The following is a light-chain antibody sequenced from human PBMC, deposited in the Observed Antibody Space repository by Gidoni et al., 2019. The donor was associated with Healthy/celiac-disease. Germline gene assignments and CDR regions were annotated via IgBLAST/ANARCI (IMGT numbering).Light chain of an antibody. Sequence: DIQMTQSPSSLSASVGDRVTITCRASQSISSYLNWYQQKPGKAPKLLIDAASSLQSGAPSRFSGSGSGTDFTLTISSLQPEDFATYYCQQSYSTPVTFGQGTKLEIK. J-gene: IGKJ2*01. CDR3: QQSYSTPVT. CDR2: AAS. V-gene: IGKV1-39*01. CDR1: QSISSY.